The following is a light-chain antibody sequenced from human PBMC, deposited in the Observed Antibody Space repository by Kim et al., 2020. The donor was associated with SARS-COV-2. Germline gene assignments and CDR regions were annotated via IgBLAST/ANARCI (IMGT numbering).Light chain of an antibody. V-gene: IGKV3-15*01. CDR1: QSVSSN. J-gene: IGKJ1*01. CDR3: QQYNNWPPWT. Sequence: SPGERVTLSCRASQSVSSNLAWYQQKPGQAPRLLIYGASTRATGIPARFSGSGSGTEFTLTISSLQSEDFAVYYCQQYNNWPPWTFGQGTKVDIE. CDR2: GAS.